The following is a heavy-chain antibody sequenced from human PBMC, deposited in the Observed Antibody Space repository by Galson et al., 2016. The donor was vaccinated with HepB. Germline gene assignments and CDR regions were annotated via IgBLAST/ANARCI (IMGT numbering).Heavy chain of an antibody. CDR3: SRDDRGSGWYSGGLYYYVMDV. CDR1: GDYMSRYH. Sequence: ETLSLTCSVSGDYMSRYHWSWIRQSPGKGLEWLGYFFYGGGTNYNPSLGSRVTISGDTSKNEFSLKLSSVTAADTAVYYCSRDDRGSGWYSGGLYYYVMDVWGQGTTVTVSS. V-gene: IGHV4-59*01. J-gene: IGHJ6*02. CDR2: FFYGGGT. D-gene: IGHD6-19*01.